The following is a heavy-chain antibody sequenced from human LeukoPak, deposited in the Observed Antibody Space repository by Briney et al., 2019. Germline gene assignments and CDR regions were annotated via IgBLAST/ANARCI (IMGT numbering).Heavy chain of an antibody. D-gene: IGHD3-3*01. V-gene: IGHV1-2*06. Sequence: ASVKVSCRASGYTFTGYYMHWVRQAPGQGLEWMGRINPNSGGTNYAQKFQGRVTMTRDTSISTAYMELSRLRSDDTAVYYCARAGITIFGVVTTDYYYGVDVWGQGTTVTVSS. J-gene: IGHJ6*02. CDR1: GYTFTGYY. CDR3: ARAGITIFGVVTTDYYYGVDV. CDR2: INPNSGGT.